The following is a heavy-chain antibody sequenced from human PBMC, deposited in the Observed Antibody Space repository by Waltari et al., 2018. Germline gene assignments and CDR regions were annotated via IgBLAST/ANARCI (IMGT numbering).Heavy chain of an antibody. CDR3: ARDPFWTGNGYYFDY. CDR2: IYHSGST. V-gene: IGHV4-4*02. D-gene: IGHD3-3*01. J-gene: IGHJ4*02. CDR1: GGSIRSSTW. Sequence: QVQLQESGPGLVKPSGTLSLTCAVSGGSIRSSTWWSWVRQPPGKGLEWIGEIYHSGSTNYNPSRKSRVTISVDKSKNQFSLKLSSVTAADTAVYYCARDPFWTGNGYYFDYWGQGTLVTVSS.